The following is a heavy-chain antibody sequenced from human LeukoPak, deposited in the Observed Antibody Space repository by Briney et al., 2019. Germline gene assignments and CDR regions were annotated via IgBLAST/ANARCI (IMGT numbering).Heavy chain of an antibody. CDR1: GGSFSGYY. Sequence: SETLSLTCAVYGGSFSGYYWSWIRQPPGKGLEWIGGINHSGSTNYNPSLKSRVTISVDTSKNQFSLKLSSVTAADTAMYYCARMTGNYLTGYYFDYWGQGTPVTVSS. J-gene: IGHJ4*02. D-gene: IGHD1-7*01. V-gene: IGHV4-34*01. CDR3: ARMTGNYLTGYYFDY. CDR2: INHSGST.